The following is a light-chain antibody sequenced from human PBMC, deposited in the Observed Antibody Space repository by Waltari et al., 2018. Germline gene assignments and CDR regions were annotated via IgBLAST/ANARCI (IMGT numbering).Light chain of an antibody. V-gene: IGKV1-9*01. CDR3: QQLNGYPLT. J-gene: IGKJ4*01. Sequence: IQLTQSPSPLSASVGDRVTITCRASQGISSHLAWYQQKPGKAPKLLTYGASTLQSGVPSRFSGSGSGTDFTLTISSLQPEDFATYYCQQLNGYPLTFGGGTKVEI. CDR2: GAS. CDR1: QGISSH.